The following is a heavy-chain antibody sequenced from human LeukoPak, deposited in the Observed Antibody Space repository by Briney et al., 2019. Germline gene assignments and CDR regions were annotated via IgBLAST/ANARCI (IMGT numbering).Heavy chain of an antibody. CDR2: IYASGNS. Sequence: SQTLSLTXTVSGGSISSDTYYWSWIRQPAGKGLEWIGRIYASGNSNYNASVKSRVTISIDTSNNQFSLRLSSVIASDTAVYYCAGTRRYCSGGSCYNWFDPWGQGTLVTVSS. CDR1: GGSISSDTYY. CDR3: AGTRRYCSGGSCYNWFDP. J-gene: IGHJ5*02. D-gene: IGHD2-15*01. V-gene: IGHV4-61*02.